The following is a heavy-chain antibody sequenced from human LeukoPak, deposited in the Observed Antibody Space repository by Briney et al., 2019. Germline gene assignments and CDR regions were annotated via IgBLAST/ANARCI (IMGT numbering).Heavy chain of an antibody. J-gene: IGHJ3*02. CDR1: GFTVSSNY. CDR2: IYSGGST. Sequence: PGGSLRLSCAASGFTVSSNYMSWVRQAPGKGLEWVSVIYSGGSTYYADSVKGRFTISRDNSKNTLYLQMNSLRAEDTAVYYCAKRISVVTAINGAFDIWGQGTMVTVSS. D-gene: IGHD2-21*02. V-gene: IGHV3-53*01. CDR3: AKRISVVTAINGAFDI.